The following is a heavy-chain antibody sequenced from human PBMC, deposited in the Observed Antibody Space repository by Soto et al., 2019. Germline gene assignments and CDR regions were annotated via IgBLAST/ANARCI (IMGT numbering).Heavy chain of an antibody. Sequence: QVQLVESGGGVVQPGRSLRLSCAASGFTFTNYAMHWVRQAPGKGLEWVAIILDDGSNKYSADSVKGRFTISRDNSKNTLYLQMNSLRDEDTAMYYCAREGVVGATRGYYFDYWGQGTLVTVSS. V-gene: IGHV3-30-3*01. CDR1: GFTFTNYA. D-gene: IGHD1-26*01. J-gene: IGHJ4*02. CDR3: AREGVVGATRGYYFDY. CDR2: ILDDGSNK.